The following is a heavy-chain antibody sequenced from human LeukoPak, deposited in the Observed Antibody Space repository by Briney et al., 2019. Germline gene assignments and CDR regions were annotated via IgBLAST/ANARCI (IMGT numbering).Heavy chain of an antibody. D-gene: IGHD4-17*01. V-gene: IGHV4-34*01. J-gene: IGHJ4*02. CDR2: INHSGST. Sequence: SETLSLTCAVHGGSFSGYYWSWIRQPPGKGLEWIGEINHSGSTNYNPSLKSRVTISVDTSKNQFSLKLSSVTAADTAVYYCASLDYGDYEFIYWGQGTLVTVSS. CDR1: GGSFSGYY. CDR3: ASLDYGDYEFIY.